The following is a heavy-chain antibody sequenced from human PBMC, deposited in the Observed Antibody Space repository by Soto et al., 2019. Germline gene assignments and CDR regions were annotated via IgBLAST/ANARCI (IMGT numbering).Heavy chain of an antibody. CDR3: ARGNSSSSFYFDY. CDR2: IYYSGST. D-gene: IGHD6-6*01. V-gene: IGHV4-30-4*01. J-gene: IGHJ4*02. CDR1: GGSIISGDYY. Sequence: KTSETLSLTCTVSGGSIISGDYYWSWIRQPPGKGLEWIGYIYYSGSTYYNPSLKSRVIISVDTSKNQFSLKLSSVTAADTAVYSCARGNSSSSFYFDYSGQGTLVTVYS.